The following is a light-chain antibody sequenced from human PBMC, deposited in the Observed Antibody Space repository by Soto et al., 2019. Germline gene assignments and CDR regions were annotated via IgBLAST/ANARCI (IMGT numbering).Light chain of an antibody. V-gene: IGKV1-27*01. J-gene: IGKJ1*01. CDR2: AAS. CDR1: QGISNY. CDR3: QQYDNYSWT. Sequence: DLPITQAPSPQCHSFVNKHTTPCPASQGISNYLAWYQQKPGKVPKLLIYAASTLQSGVPSRFSGSGSGTDFTLTISSLQPEDVATYYCQQYDNYSWTFGQGTKVDIK.